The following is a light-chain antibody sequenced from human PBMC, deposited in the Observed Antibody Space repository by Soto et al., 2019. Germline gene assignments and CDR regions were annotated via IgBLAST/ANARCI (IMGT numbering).Light chain of an antibody. CDR3: SSYGGGHTLV. J-gene: IGLJ2*01. V-gene: IGLV2-8*01. CDR2: KVS. Sequence: QSALTQPPSASGSPGQSVTISCTGSISDVGGYNYVSWYQQHPAKAPKLMIYKVSQRPSVVPDRLSGSKSGNTASLTVSGLQAEDEADYYCSSYGGGHTLVFGGGTKLTVL. CDR1: ISDVGGYNY.